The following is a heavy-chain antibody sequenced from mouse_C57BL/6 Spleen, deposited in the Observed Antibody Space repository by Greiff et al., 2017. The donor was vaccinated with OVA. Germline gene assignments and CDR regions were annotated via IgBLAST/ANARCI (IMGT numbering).Heavy chain of an antibody. CDR1: GYAFTNYL. V-gene: IGHV1-54*01. CDR2: INPGSGGT. J-gene: IGHJ3*01. CDR3: ARPYDGYSAWFAY. D-gene: IGHD2-3*01. Sequence: VHLVESGAELVRPGTSVKVSCKASGYAFTNYLIEWVKQRPGQGLEWIGVINPGSGGTNYNEKFKGKATLTADKSSSTAYMQRSSLTSEDSAVYFCARPYDGYSAWFAYWGQGTLVTVSA.